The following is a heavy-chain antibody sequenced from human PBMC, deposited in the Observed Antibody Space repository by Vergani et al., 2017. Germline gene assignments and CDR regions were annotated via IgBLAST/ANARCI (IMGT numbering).Heavy chain of an antibody. V-gene: IGHV4-34*01. J-gene: IGHJ4*02. Sequence: QVQLQQWGAGLLKPSETLSLTCAVYGGSFSGYYWSWVRQPPGKGLEWIGEINHSGSTNYNTSLKSRVTISVDTSKNQFSLNLSSVTAADTAVYYCARSGTYWGQGTLVTVSS. CDR3: ARSGTY. CDR2: INHSGST. CDR1: GGSFSGYY. D-gene: IGHD3/OR15-3a*01.